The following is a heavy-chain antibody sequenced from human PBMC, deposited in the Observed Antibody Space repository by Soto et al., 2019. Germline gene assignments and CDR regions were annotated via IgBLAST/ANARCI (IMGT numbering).Heavy chain of an antibody. CDR2: IYYSGST. D-gene: IGHD3-22*01. CDR3: ARDRYDDSSGYYPSVFDS. V-gene: IGHV4-31*03. J-gene: IGHJ4*02. Sequence: QVQLQESGPGLVKPSQTLSLTCTVSGGSISSGGYYWSWIRQHPGKGLEWIGYIYYSGSTYYNPSLKSRVTISLDTSKNQFSLKLSSVTAADTAVYYCARDRYDDSSGYYPSVFDSWGQGTLVTVST. CDR1: GGSISSGGYY.